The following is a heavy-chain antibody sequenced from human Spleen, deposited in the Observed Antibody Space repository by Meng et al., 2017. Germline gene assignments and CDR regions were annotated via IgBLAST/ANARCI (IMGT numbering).Heavy chain of an antibody. CDR2: ARDKARSYST. CDR3: TRIVGATYTEY. D-gene: IGHD1-26*01. Sequence: EVQVVGSGGGLVQPGGSRGLSCAASGFTFSDHDMDWVRQVPGKGLEWVGRARDKARSYSTQYAASVEGRFTISRDDSKNSLYLQMNSLKTDDTAVYYCTRIVGATYTEYWGQGTLVTVS. V-gene: IGHV3-72*01. CDR1: GFTFSDHD. J-gene: IGHJ4*02.